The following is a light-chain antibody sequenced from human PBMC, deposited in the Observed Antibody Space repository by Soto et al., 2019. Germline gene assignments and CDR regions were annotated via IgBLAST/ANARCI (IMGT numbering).Light chain of an antibody. CDR3: QQYKVYPYT. V-gene: IGKV1-33*01. CDR2: DVS. J-gene: IGKJ2*01. CDR1: QDIRGY. Sequence: DIQMTQSPSSLSASVGDRVTITCQASQDIRGYLNWYQQKPGRPPKLLIYDVSFLESGAPSRFSGSGSGTDFTLTISSLRPDDFATFYCQQYKVYPYTFGQGSRLDIQ.